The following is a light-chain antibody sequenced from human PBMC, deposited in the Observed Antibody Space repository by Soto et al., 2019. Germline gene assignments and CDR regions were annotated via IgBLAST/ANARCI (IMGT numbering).Light chain of an antibody. CDR1: TGAVTGGHY. V-gene: IGLV7-46*01. CDR2: DTS. Sequence: QAVVTQEPSLTVSPGGTVTLTCGSSTGAVTGGHYTYRFQQKPGQAPRTLIYDTSNKHSWTPARFSGSLLGGKAALTLSGAQPEDEAEYYCLLSYSGASYVFGTGTKLTVL. J-gene: IGLJ1*01. CDR3: LLSYSGASYV.